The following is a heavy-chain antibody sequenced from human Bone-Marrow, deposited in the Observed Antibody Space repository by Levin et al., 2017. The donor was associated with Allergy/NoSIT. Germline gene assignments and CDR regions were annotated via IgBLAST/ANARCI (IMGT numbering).Heavy chain of an antibody. CDR2: IKSNVDGGTT. Sequence: GGSLRLSCAASGFAFSNAWMSWVRQAPGERLEWVGRIKSNVDGGTTDYSAPVNGRFTISRDDSENTLYLQMNSLKTEDTAVYYCTTDRTFSPIDEWGPGTLVTVSS. V-gene: IGHV3-15*01. J-gene: IGHJ4*02. CDR3: TTDRTFSPIDE. CDR1: GFAFSNAW.